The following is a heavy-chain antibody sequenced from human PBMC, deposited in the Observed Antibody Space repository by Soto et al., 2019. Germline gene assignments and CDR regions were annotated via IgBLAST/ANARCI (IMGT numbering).Heavy chain of an antibody. V-gene: IGHV3-21*01. J-gene: IGHJ4*02. Sequence: GGSLRLSCAASGFTLTNYNMNWVRQPPGKGLEWVSSISARSSYIYYSESVKGRFTISRDNAKNSLYLQMNSLRAEDTAVYYCARDNVPSDFFDSWGQGTLVTVSS. CDR3: ARDNVPSDFFDS. CDR2: ISARSSYI. D-gene: IGHD2-8*01. CDR1: GFTLTNYN.